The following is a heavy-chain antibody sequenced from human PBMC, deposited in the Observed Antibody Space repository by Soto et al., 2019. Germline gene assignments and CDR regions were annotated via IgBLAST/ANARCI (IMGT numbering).Heavy chain of an antibody. CDR1: GGTFSSYT. V-gene: IGHV1-69*02. Sequence: ASVKVSCKASGGTFSSYTISWVRQAPGQGLEWMGRIIPILGIANYAQKFQGRVTITADKSTSTAYMELSSLRSEDTAVYYCARAGSGDSGWPDAFDIWGQGTMVTVSS. CDR3: ARAGSGDSGWPDAFDI. J-gene: IGHJ3*02. D-gene: IGHD5-12*01. CDR2: IIPILGIA.